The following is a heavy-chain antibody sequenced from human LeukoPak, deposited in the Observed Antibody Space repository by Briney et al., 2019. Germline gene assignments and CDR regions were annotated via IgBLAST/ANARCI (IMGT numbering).Heavy chain of an antibody. Sequence: GGPLRLSCAASGFTFSIYWMHGLRQAPRKGREGVAVISYDGSNKYYADSVKGRFTISRDHSKNTLYLHMNSLRDEDAAVYYCGRITLDCSGGSCYGVDPWGKGTLVTVSS. D-gene: IGHD2-15*01. CDR2: ISYDGSNK. J-gene: IGHJ5*02. CDR1: GFTFSIYW. V-gene: IGHV3-30*03. CDR3: GRITLDCSGGSCYGVDP.